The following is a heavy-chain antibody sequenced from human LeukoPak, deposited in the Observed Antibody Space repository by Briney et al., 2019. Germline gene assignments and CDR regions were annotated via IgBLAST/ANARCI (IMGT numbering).Heavy chain of an antibody. D-gene: IGHD3-22*01. CDR1: GGSISGTYYY. V-gene: IGHV4-39*01. J-gene: IGHJ4*02. Sequence: SETLSLTCTVSGGSISGTYYYWGWIRQPPGKGLEWIGSMFYSGNTYYNPSLRSRVTISVDTSENQLSLRLSSVTAADTAVYYCARHPHYYFDNSARWGQGTLVTVSS. CDR2: MFYSGNT. CDR3: ARHPHYYFDNSAR.